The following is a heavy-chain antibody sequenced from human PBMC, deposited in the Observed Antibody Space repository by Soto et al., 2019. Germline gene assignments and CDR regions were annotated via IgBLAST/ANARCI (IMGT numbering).Heavy chain of an antibody. J-gene: IGHJ3*01. CDR3: ATVLGGAFEV. D-gene: IGHD3-16*01. V-gene: IGHV1-24*01. CDR2: FDYEEGEE. Sequence: QVQLVQSGAEVKKPGASVQVSCTVSGYTLTELSIHWVRQAPGEGLEWMGGFDYEEGEETHAPSFXXRVTMTEDTSTHTAFMRLSSLRSEDTAIYYCATVLGGAFEVWGQGAMVTVSP. CDR1: GYTLTELS.